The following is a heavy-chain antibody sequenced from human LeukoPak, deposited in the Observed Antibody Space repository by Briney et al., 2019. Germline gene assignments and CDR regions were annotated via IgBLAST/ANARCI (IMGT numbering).Heavy chain of an antibody. CDR1: GFTFSSFA. Sequence: GGSLRLSCAASGFTFSSFAMSWVRQAPGKWLEWVSGISGSGHSTYYADSVKGRFIISRDNSKNTLFLQMNSLRAEDTAIYYCAKSPHDYGDYPPWFDPRGQGTLVTVSS. CDR2: ISGSGHST. D-gene: IGHD4-17*01. CDR3: AKSPHDYGDYPPWFDP. J-gene: IGHJ5*02. V-gene: IGHV3-23*01.